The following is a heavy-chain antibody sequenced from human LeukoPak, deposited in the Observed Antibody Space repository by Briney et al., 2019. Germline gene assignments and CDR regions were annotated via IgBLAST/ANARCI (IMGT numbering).Heavy chain of an antibody. CDR1: GYTFTGYY. CDR2: INPNSGGT. Sequence: ASVKVSCKASGYTFTGYYMHWVRQAPGQGLEWMGWINPNSGGTNYAQKFQGRVTMTRDTSISTAYMELSRLGSDDTAVYYCARASMVRGVIDAFDIWGQGTMVTVSS. V-gene: IGHV1-2*02. CDR3: ARASMVRGVIDAFDI. J-gene: IGHJ3*02. D-gene: IGHD3-10*01.